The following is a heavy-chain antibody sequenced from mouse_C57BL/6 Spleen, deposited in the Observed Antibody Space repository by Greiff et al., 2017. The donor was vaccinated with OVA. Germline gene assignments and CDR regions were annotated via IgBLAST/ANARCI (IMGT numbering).Heavy chain of an antibody. CDR3: ARSDGYYLYFVY. CDR2: IYPRSGNT. J-gene: IGHJ2*01. D-gene: IGHD2-3*01. Sequence: QVQLKESGAELARPGASVKLSCKASGYTFTSYGISWVKQRTGQGLEWIGEIYPRSGNTYYNEKFKGKATLTADKSSSTAYMELRSLTSEDSAVYFCARSDGYYLYFVYWGQGTTLTVSS. CDR1: GYTFTSYG. V-gene: IGHV1-81*01.